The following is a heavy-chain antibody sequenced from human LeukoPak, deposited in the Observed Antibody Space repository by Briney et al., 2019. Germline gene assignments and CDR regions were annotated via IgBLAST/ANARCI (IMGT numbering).Heavy chain of an antibody. J-gene: IGHJ3*01. CDR2: INPSGGST. CDR3: ARALGEWELGGP. Sequence: ASVKVSCKASGYTFTSYYMHWVRQAPGQGLEWMGVINPSGGSTSYAQKFQGRVTMTRDTSTSTVYMELSSLRSEDTAVYYCARALGEWELGGPWGQGTMVTVSS. V-gene: IGHV1-46*01. CDR1: GYTFTSYY. D-gene: IGHD1-26*01.